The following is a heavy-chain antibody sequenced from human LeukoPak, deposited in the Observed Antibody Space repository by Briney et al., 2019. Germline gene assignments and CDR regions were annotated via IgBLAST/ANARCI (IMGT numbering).Heavy chain of an antibody. D-gene: IGHD5-18*01. Sequence: SETLSLTCAVYGGSFSGYYWSWIRQPPGKGLEWIGEINHSGSTNYNPSLESRVTISVDTSKNQFSLKLSSVTAADTAVYYCARGGIQLWSGPFDPWGQGTLVTVSS. CDR1: GGSFSGYY. J-gene: IGHJ5*02. V-gene: IGHV4-34*01. CDR3: ARGGIQLWSGPFDP. CDR2: INHSGST.